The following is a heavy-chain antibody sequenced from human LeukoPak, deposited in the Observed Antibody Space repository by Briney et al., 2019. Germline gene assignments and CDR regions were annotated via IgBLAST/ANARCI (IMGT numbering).Heavy chain of an antibody. CDR1: GFTFDDYA. J-gene: IGHJ4*02. CDR2: ISWDGGST. V-gene: IGHV3-43D*03. CDR3: AKDYYGSGSYYNDY. D-gene: IGHD3-10*01. Sequence: SGGSLRLSCAASGFTFDDYAMHWVRQAPGKGLEWVSLISWDGGSTYYADSVKGRFTISRDNSKNSLYLQMNSLRAEGTALYYCAKDYYGSGSYYNDYWGQGTLVTVSS.